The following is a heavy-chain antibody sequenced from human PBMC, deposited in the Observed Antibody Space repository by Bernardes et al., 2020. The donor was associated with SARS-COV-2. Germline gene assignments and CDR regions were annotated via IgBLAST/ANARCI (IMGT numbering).Heavy chain of an antibody. J-gene: IGHJ5*02. CDR3: ATSAVAGIANWFDP. Sequence: ASVKVSCKVSGYTLTELSMHWVRQAPGKGLEWMGGFDPEDGETIYAQKFQGRVTMTEDTSTDTAYMELSSLRSEDTAVYYCATSAVAGIANWFDPWGQGTLVTVSS. CDR2: FDPEDGET. CDR1: GYTLTELS. V-gene: IGHV1-24*01. D-gene: IGHD6-19*01.